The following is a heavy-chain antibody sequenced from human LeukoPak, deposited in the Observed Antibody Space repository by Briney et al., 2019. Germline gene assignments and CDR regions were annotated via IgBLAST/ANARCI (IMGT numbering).Heavy chain of an antibody. CDR2: ISGSGGST. CDR1: GFTFSSYA. CDR3: AKVQAGDYDGSGSIGGDY. Sequence: GGSLRLSCAASGFTFSSYAMSWVRQAPGKGLEWVSAISGSGGSTYYADSVKGRFTISRDNSKNTLYLQMNSLRAEDTAVYYCAKVQAGDYDGSGSIGGDYWGQGTLVTVSS. J-gene: IGHJ4*02. V-gene: IGHV3-23*01. D-gene: IGHD3-10*01.